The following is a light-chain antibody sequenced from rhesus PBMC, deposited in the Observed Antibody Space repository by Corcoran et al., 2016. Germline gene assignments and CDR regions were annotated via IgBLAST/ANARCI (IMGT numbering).Light chain of an antibody. J-gene: IGKJ2*01. Sequence: DIQMTQSPSSLSASVGDTVTITCRASQGISSWLAWYQQKPGKAPKLLIYQASSLQSGVPSRFSGSGSVTDCTLTISSLQSEDFATYYCQQYSSRPYSFGQGTKVEIK. V-gene: IGKV1-22*01. CDR2: QAS. CDR1: QGISSW. CDR3: QQYSSRPYS.